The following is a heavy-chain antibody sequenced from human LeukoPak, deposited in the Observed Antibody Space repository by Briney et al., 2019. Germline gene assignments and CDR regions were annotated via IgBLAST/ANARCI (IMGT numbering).Heavy chain of an antibody. CDR2: ISYDGSNK. CDR3: ACDFDY. J-gene: IGHJ4*02. CDR1: GFTFSSYA. Sequence: PGRSLRLSCAASGFTFSSYAMHWVRQAPGKGLEWVAVISYDGSNKYYADSVKGRFTISRDNSKNTLYLQMNSLRAEDTAVYYCACDFDYWGQGTLVTVSS. V-gene: IGHV3-30*04.